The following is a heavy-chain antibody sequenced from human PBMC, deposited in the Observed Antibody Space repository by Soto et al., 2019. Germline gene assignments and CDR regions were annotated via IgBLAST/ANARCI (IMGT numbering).Heavy chain of an antibody. CDR3: AKVLSRYGDLPYFGY. V-gene: IGHV3-9*01. CDR2: ITWNSGSI. J-gene: IGHJ4*02. Sequence: APRLSCAASGFTFGDYGMHWVRQAPGKGLEWVSGITWNSGSIGYADSVKGRFTISRDNAKNSLYLQMNSLRAEDTAVYYYAKVLSRYGDLPYFGYSGKVALVTVS. CDR1: GFTFGDYG. D-gene: IGHD2-15*01.